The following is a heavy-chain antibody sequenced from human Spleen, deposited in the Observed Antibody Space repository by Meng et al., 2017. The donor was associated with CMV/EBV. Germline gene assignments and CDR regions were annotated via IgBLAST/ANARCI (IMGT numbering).Heavy chain of an antibody. CDR3: ASDRGVRGVTYRGYYYYGMDA. CDR2: IIPIFGKA. V-gene: IGHV1-69*05. CDR1: GGTFSSHA. Sequence: SVKVSCKASGGTFSSHAISWVRQAPGQGLEWMGGIIPIFGKANYGQKLQGRVTITTDESTSTAYMELSSLRSDDTAVYYCASDRGVRGVTYRGYYYYGMDAWGQGTQVTVSS. J-gene: IGHJ6*02. D-gene: IGHD3-10*01.